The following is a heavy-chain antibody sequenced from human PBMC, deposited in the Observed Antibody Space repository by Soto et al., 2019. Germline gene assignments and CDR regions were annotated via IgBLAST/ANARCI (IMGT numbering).Heavy chain of an antibody. Sequence: SETLSLTCTVSGASISSSYWSWIRQSPERRLEWIAYVYHTGATNYNPSLKSRVTISLDTSKGQFSLNLTSLTTADTAVYFCARGGNRYSNVASGVGGFDYWGQGSLVTVSS. CDR2: VYHTGAT. CDR1: GASISSSY. CDR3: ARGGNRYSNVASGVGGFDY. D-gene: IGHD5-12*01. V-gene: IGHV4-59*01. J-gene: IGHJ4*02.